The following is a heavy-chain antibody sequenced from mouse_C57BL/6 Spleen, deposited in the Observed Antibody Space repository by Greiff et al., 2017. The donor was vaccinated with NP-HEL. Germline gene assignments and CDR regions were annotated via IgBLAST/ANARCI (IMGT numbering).Heavy chain of an antibody. V-gene: IGHV1-26*01. CDR1: GYTFTDYY. J-gene: IGHJ3*01. D-gene: IGHD4-1*02. CDR2: INPNNGGT. CDR3: ARPQLGAWFAY. Sequence: VQLQQSGPELVKPGASVKISCKASGYTFTDYYMNWVKQSHGKSLEWIGDINPNNGGTSYNQKFKGKATLTVDKSSSTAYMELRSLTSEDSAVYYCARPQLGAWFAYWGQGTLVTVSA.